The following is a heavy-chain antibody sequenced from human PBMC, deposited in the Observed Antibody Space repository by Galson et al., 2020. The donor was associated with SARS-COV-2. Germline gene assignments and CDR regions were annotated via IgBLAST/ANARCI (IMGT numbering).Heavy chain of an antibody. V-gene: IGHV3-30*18. D-gene: IGHD4-4*01. CDR2: ISSDGSYQ. CDR3: AKEWGYSSSWNDYSYFYCMDV. Sequence: GGSLRLSCVVSGFTFSRFAMHWVRQAPGKGLEWVAVISSDGSYQYYGDSVKGRFTISRDNSKSTLYLQMNSLRAEDTAVYYCAKEWGYSSSWNDYSYFYCMDVWGQGTTVTVSS. J-gene: IGHJ6*02. CDR1: GFTFSRFA.